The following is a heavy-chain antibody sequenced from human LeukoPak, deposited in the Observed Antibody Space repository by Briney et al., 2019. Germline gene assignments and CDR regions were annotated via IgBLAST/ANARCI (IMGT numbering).Heavy chain of an antibody. CDR2: ISWNSGSI. CDR3: ARDYYDSSGYYYIDH. J-gene: IGHJ4*02. V-gene: IGHV3-9*01. Sequence: GGSLRLSCAASGFTFDDYAMHWVRQAPGKGLEWVSGISWNSGSIGYADSVKGRFTISRDNAKNSLYLQMNSLRAEDTAVYYCARDYYDSSGYYYIDHWGQGTLVTVSS. CDR1: GFTFDDYA. D-gene: IGHD3-22*01.